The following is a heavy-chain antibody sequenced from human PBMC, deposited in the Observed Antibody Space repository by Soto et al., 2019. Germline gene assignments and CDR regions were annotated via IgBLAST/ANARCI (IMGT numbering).Heavy chain of an antibody. D-gene: IGHD6-6*01. Sequence: SETLSLTCTVSGGSISSYYWSWIRQPPGKGLEWIGYIYYSGSTNYNPSLKSRVTISVDTSKNQFSLKLSSVTAADTAVYYCASARSPHRSYYYYYGMDVWGQGTTVTVSS. J-gene: IGHJ6*02. CDR3: ASARSPHRSYYYYYGMDV. CDR1: GGSISSYY. CDR2: IYYSGST. V-gene: IGHV4-59*01.